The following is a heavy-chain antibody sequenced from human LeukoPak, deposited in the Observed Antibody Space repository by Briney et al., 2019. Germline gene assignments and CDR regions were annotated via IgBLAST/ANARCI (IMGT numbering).Heavy chain of an antibody. CDR2: IVVGSGNT. CDR3: AADLPGGAMFDP. Sequence: SVKVSCKASGFTFSSSTIQWVRQARGQCLEWMGWIVVGSGNTNYAQNFQERVTITRDMSTSTAYMEVSSLRSEDTAVYYCAADLPGGAMFDPWGQGTLVTVSS. J-gene: IGHJ5*02. CDR1: GFTFSSST. D-gene: IGHD3-16*01. V-gene: IGHV1-58*02.